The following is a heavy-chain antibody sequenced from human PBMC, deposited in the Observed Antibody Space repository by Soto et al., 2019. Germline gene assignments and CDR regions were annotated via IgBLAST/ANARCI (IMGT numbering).Heavy chain of an antibody. Sequence: PSQTLSLTCVISGDSVSSNSAAWNWIRQSPSRGLEWLGRTYYRSKWYNDYAVSVKGRITINPDTSKNQFSLQLNSVTPEDTAVYYCARDLTSYGDYVRGDAFDIWGQGTMVTVSS. D-gene: IGHD4-17*01. CDR1: GDSVSSNSAA. CDR3: ARDLTSYGDYVRGDAFDI. CDR2: TYYRSKWYN. V-gene: IGHV6-1*01. J-gene: IGHJ3*02.